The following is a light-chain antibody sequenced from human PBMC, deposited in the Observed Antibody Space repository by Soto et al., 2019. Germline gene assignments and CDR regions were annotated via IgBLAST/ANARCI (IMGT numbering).Light chain of an antibody. CDR3: SSFPGSNNFE. CDR2: EVS. V-gene: IGLV2-8*01. J-gene: IGLJ2*01. Sequence: QSARTQPPSASRSPGQSVTISCTGTSSDVGGYNYVSWYQQHPGKAPKLMIYEVSKRPSGVPDRFSGSKSGNTASLTVSGLQAEDEADYYCSSFPGSNNFEFGGGTKLTVL. CDR1: SSDVGGYNY.